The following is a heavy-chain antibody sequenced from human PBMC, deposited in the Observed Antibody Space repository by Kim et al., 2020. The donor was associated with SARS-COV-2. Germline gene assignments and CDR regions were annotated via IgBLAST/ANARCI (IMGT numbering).Heavy chain of an antibody. CDR3: ARGWSVVVPGWFDP. CDR1: GGSISSYY. D-gene: IGHD2-21*01. J-gene: IGHJ5*02. V-gene: IGHV4-59*01. Sequence: SESLSLTCTVSGGSISSYYWSWIRQPPGKGLEWVGYIYYSGSTNYNPALESRVTISVDTPKNQFSLKLSSVTAADTAVYYCARGWSVVVPGWFDPWGQGTLGTVSS. CDR2: IYYSGST.